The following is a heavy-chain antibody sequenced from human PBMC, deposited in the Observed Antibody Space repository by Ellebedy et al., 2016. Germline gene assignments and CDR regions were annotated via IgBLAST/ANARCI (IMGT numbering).Heavy chain of an antibody. CDR3: ARGILRGPTTNTYAHNWFDP. V-gene: IGHV4-38-2*02. CDR1: GYSISSGYY. J-gene: IGHJ5*02. CDR2: IYHSGST. Sequence: SETLSLTXTVSGYSISSGYYWGWIRQPPGKGLEWIGSIYHSGSTYYNPSLKSRVTISVDTSKNQFSLKLSSVTAADTAVYYCARGILRGPTTNTYAHNWFDPWGQGTLVTVSS. D-gene: IGHD1/OR15-1a*01.